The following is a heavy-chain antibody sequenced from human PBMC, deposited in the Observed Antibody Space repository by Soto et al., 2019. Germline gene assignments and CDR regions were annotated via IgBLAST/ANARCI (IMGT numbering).Heavy chain of an antibody. J-gene: IGHJ4*02. Sequence: QVQLVQSGAEVKKPGASVKVSCKASGYTFTSYGISWVRQAPGQGLEWMGWISAYNGNTNYAQKLQGRVTMTTDTSTSTAYMELRSLRSDDTAVYCCARESLSRGAAMSVDYWGQGTLVTVSS. CDR1: GYTFTSYG. V-gene: IGHV1-18*01. CDR3: ARESLSRGAAMSVDY. CDR2: ISAYNGNT. D-gene: IGHD2-2*01.